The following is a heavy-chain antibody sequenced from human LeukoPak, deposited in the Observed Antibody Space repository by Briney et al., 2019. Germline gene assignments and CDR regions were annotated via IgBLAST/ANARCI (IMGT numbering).Heavy chain of an antibody. CDR1: GFPFSSYS. Sequence: GGSLRLSCAASGFPFSSYSMTWVRQAPGKGLEWVANVKPDGTTKFYVDSVKGRFTISRDNALNSLYLQMNSLRAEDTAIYYCARSIPYGTTWYGRSDYWGQGTLVTVSS. V-gene: IGHV3-7*03. J-gene: IGHJ4*02. CDR3: ARSIPYGTTWYGRSDY. CDR2: VKPDGTTK. D-gene: IGHD6-13*01.